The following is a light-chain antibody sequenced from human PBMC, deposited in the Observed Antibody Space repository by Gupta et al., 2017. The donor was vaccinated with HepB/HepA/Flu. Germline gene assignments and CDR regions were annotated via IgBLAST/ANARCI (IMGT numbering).Light chain of an antibody. J-gene: IGKJ4*01. V-gene: IGKV6-21*01. Sequence: EIVLTQSPDFQSVTPKEKVTITCRASQSIGSYLHWYQQKPEQSPKLLIKYASQSFPGVPSRFSGSGSGTDFTLTIDSLEDEDTATYYCQQCSSLPITFGRGTXLEIK. CDR2: YAS. CDR3: QQCSSLPIT. CDR1: QSIGSY.